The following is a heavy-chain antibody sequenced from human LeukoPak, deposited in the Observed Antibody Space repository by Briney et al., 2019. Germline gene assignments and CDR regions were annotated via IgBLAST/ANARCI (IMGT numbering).Heavy chain of an antibody. Sequence: TGGSLRLSCAASGFTFSSYGMHWVRQAPGKGLEWVAVIWYDGSNKYYADSVKGRFTISRDNSKNTLYLQMNSLRAEDTAVYYCARGDYDFWSGYPHNWFDPWGQGTLVTVSS. CDR1: GFTFSSYG. J-gene: IGHJ5*02. CDR2: IWYDGSNK. V-gene: IGHV3-33*08. CDR3: ARGDYDFWSGYPHNWFDP. D-gene: IGHD3-3*01.